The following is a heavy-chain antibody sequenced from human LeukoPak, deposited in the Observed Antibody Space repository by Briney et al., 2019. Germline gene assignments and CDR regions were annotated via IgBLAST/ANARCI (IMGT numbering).Heavy chain of an antibody. J-gene: IGHJ4*02. V-gene: IGHV3-23*01. D-gene: IGHD1-26*01. CDR1: GFTFSSYA. CDR3: AKGSKVVGALYYFDY. Sequence: PGGSLRLSCAASGFTFSSYAMSWVCQAPGKGLEWVSAISGSGGSTYYADSVKGRFTISRDNSKNTLYLQMNSLRAEDTAVYYCAKGSKVVGALYYFDYWGQGTLVTVSP. CDR2: ISGSGGST.